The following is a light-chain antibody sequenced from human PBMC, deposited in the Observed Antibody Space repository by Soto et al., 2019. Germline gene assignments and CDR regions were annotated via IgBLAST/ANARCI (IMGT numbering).Light chain of an antibody. J-gene: IGKJ1*01. V-gene: IGKV1-33*01. CDR1: QYINIY. Sequence: DIQMTQSPSSLFASVGDRVTITCQATQYINIYLNWYQQKPGKAPNLLIYDASNLEIGVPSRFSGSGSGTDFTLTISSLQTEDVATYYCQNYFSTPRTFGQGTKVDIK. CDR2: DAS. CDR3: QNYFSTPRT.